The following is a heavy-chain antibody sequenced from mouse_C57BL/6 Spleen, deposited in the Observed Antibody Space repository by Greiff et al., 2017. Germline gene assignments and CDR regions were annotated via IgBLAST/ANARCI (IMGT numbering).Heavy chain of an antibody. Sequence: EVKLQESGPGLVKPSQSLSLTCSVTGYSITSGYYWNWIRQFPGNKLEWMGYISYDGSNNYNPSLKNRISITRDTSKNQFFLKLNSVTTEDTATYYGARVTYYDYDGFADWGQGTLVTVSA. CDR2: ISYDGSN. CDR1: GYSITSGYY. V-gene: IGHV3-6*01. J-gene: IGHJ3*01. D-gene: IGHD2-4*01. CDR3: ARVTYYDYDGFAD.